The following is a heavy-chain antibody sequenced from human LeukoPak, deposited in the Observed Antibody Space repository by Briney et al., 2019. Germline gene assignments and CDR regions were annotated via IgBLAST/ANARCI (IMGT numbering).Heavy chain of an antibody. Sequence: QSGGSLRLSCAASGFTFSSYGMSWVRQAPGKGLEWVSAISGSGGSTYYADSVKGRFTISRDNSKNTLYLQMNSLRAEDTAVYYCAKDAAGVLRYFDDPDYWGQGTLVTVSS. J-gene: IGHJ4*02. CDR3: AKDAAGVLRYFDDPDY. V-gene: IGHV3-23*01. D-gene: IGHD3-9*01. CDR2: ISGSGGST. CDR1: GFTFSSYG.